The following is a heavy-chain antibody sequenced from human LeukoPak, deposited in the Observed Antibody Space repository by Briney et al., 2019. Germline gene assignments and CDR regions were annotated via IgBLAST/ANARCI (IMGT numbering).Heavy chain of an antibody. D-gene: IGHD3-22*01. Sequence: SETLSLTCTVSGGSISSSSYYWGWIRQPPGKGLEWIGSIYYSGSTYYNPSLKSRVTISVDTSKNQFSLKLSSVTAADTAVYYCARTSGSTYYYDSSGYCDYWGQGTLVTVSS. J-gene: IGHJ4*02. V-gene: IGHV4-39*01. CDR2: IYYSGST. CDR1: GGSISSSSYY. CDR3: ARTSGSTYYYDSSGYCDY.